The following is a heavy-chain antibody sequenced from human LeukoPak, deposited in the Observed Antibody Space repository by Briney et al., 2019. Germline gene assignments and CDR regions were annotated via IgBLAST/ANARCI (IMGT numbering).Heavy chain of an antibody. CDR3: AKRTMSAFDS. J-gene: IGHJ4*02. V-gene: IGHV3-23*01. CDR2: ISGSGNGT. D-gene: IGHD5-24*01. Sequence: GGSLRLSCAASGFTFRTSAMNWVRQAPGKGLEWLSGISGSGNGTYYADSVKGRFTISRDNSQNMVYLLMNSLTVEDAATYYCAKRTMSAFDSWGQGTLLIASS. CDR1: GFTFRTSA.